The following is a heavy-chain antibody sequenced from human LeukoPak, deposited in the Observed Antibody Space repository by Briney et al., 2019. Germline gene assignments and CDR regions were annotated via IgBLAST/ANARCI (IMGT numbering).Heavy chain of an antibody. J-gene: IGHJ4*02. CDR1: GYTFTSYA. V-gene: IGHV1-3*03. Sequence: ASVKVSCKASGYTFTSYAMHWVRQAPGQRLEWMGWINAGNGNTKYSQEFQGRVTITRDTSASAAYTELSSLRSEDMAVYYCARGYNYGSGSSFDYWGQGTLVTVSS. D-gene: IGHD3-10*01. CDR2: INAGNGNT. CDR3: ARGYNYGSGSSFDY.